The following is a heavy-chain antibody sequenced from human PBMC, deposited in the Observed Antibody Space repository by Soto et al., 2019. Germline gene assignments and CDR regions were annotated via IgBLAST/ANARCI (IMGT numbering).Heavy chain of an antibody. D-gene: IGHD1-26*01. CDR3: VEDRGGGSYTTWSFAS. Sequence: EVQLLDSGGGLVQPGGYLRLSCAASGFTFSCCAMSWVRQAPGKGLEWVSTIQGDGDYMQYTDSVKGRFTISRDHSRNTLYLQMDSLRGDDTAVYYCVEDRGGGSYTTWSFASWGRGTLVTVSS. CDR2: IQGDGDYM. V-gene: IGHV3-23*01. J-gene: IGHJ2*01. CDR1: GFTFSCCA.